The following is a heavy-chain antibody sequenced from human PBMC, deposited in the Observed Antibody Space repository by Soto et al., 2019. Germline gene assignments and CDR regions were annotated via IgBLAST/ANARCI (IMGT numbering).Heavy chain of an antibody. Sequence: EVQLVESGGGLVKPGGSLRLSCAASGFTFSSYSMNWVRQAPGKGLEWVSSISSSTTYIYYADSVKGRFTISRDNAKNSLYLQMNSLRAEDTALYYCARDVGPTVAACFDYWGQGTLVTVSS. D-gene: IGHD4-17*01. CDR1: GFTFSSYS. CDR2: ISSSTTYI. V-gene: IGHV3-21*01. CDR3: ARDVGPTVAACFDY. J-gene: IGHJ4*02.